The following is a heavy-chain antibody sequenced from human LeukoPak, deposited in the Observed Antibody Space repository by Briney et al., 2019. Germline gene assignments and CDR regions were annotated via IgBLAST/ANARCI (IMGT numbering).Heavy chain of an antibody. CDR2: VYYNGST. V-gene: IGHV4-59*01. Sequence: SETLSLTCTVSGASISGYYWSWVRAPPGKGREWIGYVYYNGSTNCNPPLTSRDTPSVDTPQNKFSLKRGSVTPAHTPVYHCARGVVREWLLEIWPKNFDYGGQGTLVTVSS. CDR1: GASISGYY. CDR3: ARGVVREWLLEIWPKNFDY. J-gene: IGHJ4*02. D-gene: IGHD3-3*01.